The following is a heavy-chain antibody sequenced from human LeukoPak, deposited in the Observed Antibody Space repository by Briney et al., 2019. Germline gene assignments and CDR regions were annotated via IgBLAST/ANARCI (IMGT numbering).Heavy chain of an antibody. CDR3: ARVGQWHLGRYYMDV. Sequence: SQTLSLTCAISGDSVSSNSAAWNWIRQSPSRGLEWLGRTYYRSKWYNDYAVSVKSRITIKPDTSKNQFSLKLNSVTAADTAVYYCARVGQWHLGRYYMDVWGKGTTVTVSS. CDR2: TYYRSKWYN. V-gene: IGHV6-1*01. CDR1: GDSVSSNSAA. D-gene: IGHD6-19*01. J-gene: IGHJ6*03.